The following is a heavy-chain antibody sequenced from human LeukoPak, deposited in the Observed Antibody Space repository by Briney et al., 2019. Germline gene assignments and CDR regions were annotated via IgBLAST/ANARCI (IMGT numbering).Heavy chain of an antibody. J-gene: IGHJ4*02. D-gene: IGHD1-7*01. Sequence: QTGGSLRLSCAASGFTFSSYAMSWVRQAPGKGLEWVSAISGSGGSTYYADSVKGRFTISRDNAKNSLYLQMNSLRAEDTAVYYCARELSTGILLDYWGQGTLVTVSS. CDR1: GFTFSSYA. V-gene: IGHV3-23*01. CDR2: ISGSGGST. CDR3: ARELSTGILLDY.